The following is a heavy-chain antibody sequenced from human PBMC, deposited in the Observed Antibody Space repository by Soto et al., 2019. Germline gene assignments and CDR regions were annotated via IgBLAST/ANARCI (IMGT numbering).Heavy chain of an antibody. V-gene: IGHV3-33*01. CDR2: IWYDGSNK. D-gene: IGHD2-15*01. Sequence: PGGSLRLSCAASGFTFSSYGMHWVRQAPGKGLEWVAVIWYDGSNKYYADSVKGRFTISRDNSKNTLYLQMNSLRAEDTAVYYCARDGYCSGGSCYSVPVFDYWGQGTLVTSP. J-gene: IGHJ4*02. CDR3: ARDGYCSGGSCYSVPVFDY. CDR1: GFTFSSYG.